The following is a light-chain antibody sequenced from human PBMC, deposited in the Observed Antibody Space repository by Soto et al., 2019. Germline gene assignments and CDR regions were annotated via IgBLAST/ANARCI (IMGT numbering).Light chain of an antibody. J-gene: IGLJ1*01. Sequence: QSVLTQPPSASGTPGQRVTISCSGSSSNIGSNPVNWYQQLPGTAPKLLIYSNNQRPSGIPDRFSGSKSGTSASLSISGRQSADEADYYCAAWDESMNGYVFGTGTKVTVL. CDR1: SSNIGSNP. CDR2: SNN. CDR3: AAWDESMNGYV. V-gene: IGLV1-44*01.